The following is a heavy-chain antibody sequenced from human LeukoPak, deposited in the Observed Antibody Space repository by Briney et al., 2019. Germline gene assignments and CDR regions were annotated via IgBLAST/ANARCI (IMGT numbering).Heavy chain of an antibody. Sequence: SETLSLTCTVSGHSLTGYYWSWIRQPPGKGLEWIGEINHSGSTNYNPSLKSRVTISVDMSKSQFSMKLTSVTAADTAVYYCAGDADTINWFFFWGQGTLVTVSS. D-gene: IGHD2-2*01. V-gene: IGHV4-34*01. CDR3: AGDADTINWFFF. CDR1: GHSLTGYY. J-gene: IGHJ5*01. CDR2: INHSGST.